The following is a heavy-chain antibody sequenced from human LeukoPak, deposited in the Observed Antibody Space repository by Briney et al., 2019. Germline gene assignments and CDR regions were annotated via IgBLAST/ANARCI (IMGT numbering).Heavy chain of an antibody. V-gene: IGHV4-39*01. CDR3: ATTRGFGKLVGEGFDP. D-gene: IGHD1-26*01. CDR2: SYWCGNP. J-gene: IGHJ5*02. Sequence: SETLSLTCTLSGGFITSTTYYWRWVRQPPGKVLLWIGSSYWCGNPYYNLSLTSRVTISLYTSRMQFSIELSSVTAAETSVYYCATTRGFGKLVGEGFDPWGQGALVAVSS. CDR1: GGFITSTTYY.